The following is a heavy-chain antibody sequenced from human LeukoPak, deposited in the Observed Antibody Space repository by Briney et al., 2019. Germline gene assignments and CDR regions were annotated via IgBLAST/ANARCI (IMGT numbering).Heavy chain of an antibody. J-gene: IGHJ5*02. V-gene: IGHV4-34*01. CDR2: INHSGST. CDR3: ARGSPVIAAAGLFDP. Sequence: SETLSLTCAVYGGSFSGYYWSWIRQPPGKGLEWIGEINHSGSTNYSPSLKSRVTISVDTSKNQFSLKLSSVTAADTAVYYCARGSPVIAAAGLFDPWGQGTLVTVSS. CDR1: GGSFSGYY. D-gene: IGHD6-13*01.